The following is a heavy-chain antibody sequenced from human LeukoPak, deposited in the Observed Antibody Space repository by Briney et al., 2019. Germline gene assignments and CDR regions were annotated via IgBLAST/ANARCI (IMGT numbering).Heavy chain of an antibody. J-gene: IGHJ4*02. CDR3: AKDRRYSYGYDY. Sequence: GGSLRLSCAASGFTFSGYNMNWVRQAPGKGLEWVSSITSSSSYIYYADSVRGRFTISRDNAKNSLYLQMNSLTAEDTAVYYCAKDRRYSYGYDYWGQGTLVTVSS. D-gene: IGHD5-18*01. CDR2: ITSSSSYI. CDR1: GFTFSGYN. V-gene: IGHV3-21*01.